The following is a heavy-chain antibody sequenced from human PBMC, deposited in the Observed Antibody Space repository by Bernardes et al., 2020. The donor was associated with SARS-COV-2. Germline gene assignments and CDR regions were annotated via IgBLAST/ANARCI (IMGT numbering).Heavy chain of an antibody. Sequence: SETLSLTCTVSGASNKYYYWSWIRQPPGKALEWIGYIYNSGTTNYNPSLKSRVTIAIDTSKNQFSLKVSSVTAADTAVYYCARHARDCTRGVCQTYYYYAMDVWGQGTTVTVSS. CDR2: IYNSGTT. J-gene: IGHJ6*02. CDR1: GASNKYYY. CDR3: ARHARDCTRGVCQTYYYYAMDV. V-gene: IGHV4-59*08. D-gene: IGHD2-8*01.